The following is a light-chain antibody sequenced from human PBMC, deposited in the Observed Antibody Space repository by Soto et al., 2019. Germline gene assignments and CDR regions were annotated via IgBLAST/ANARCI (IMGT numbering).Light chain of an antibody. CDR3: QQYKNWPPIT. Sequence: EIVMTQAPATLSVSPGEVATLSCRPSQSLSSSLAWYQQKPGQAPRVLIYDASTRATGIPARFSGSGFGTEFILTISSLQSEDFAVYYCQQYKNWPPITLGQGTRLEIK. CDR1: QSLSSS. CDR2: DAS. J-gene: IGKJ5*01. V-gene: IGKV3-15*01.